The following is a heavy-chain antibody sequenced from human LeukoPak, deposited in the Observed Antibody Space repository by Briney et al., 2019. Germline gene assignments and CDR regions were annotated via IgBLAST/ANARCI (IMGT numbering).Heavy chain of an antibody. D-gene: IGHD2-21*01. CDR3: ARHPAFCGGDCYAHAFDI. CDR2: IYPGDSDT. V-gene: IGHV5-51*01. J-gene: IGHJ3*02. CDR1: GYSFTNYW. Sequence: GESLKISCKGSGYSFTNYWIGWVRQMPGKGLECMGLIYPGDSDTRYTPSFQGQVTISADKSISTAYLQWSSLKASDTAMYYCARHPAFCGGDCYAHAFDIWGQGTMVTVSS.